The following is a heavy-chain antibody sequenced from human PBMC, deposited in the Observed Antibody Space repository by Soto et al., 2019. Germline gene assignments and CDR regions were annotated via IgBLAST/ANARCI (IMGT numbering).Heavy chain of an antibody. CDR2: IFYSGST. D-gene: IGHD3-10*01. J-gene: IGHJ4*02. CDR3: ARVSYYYGSGGSSDY. V-gene: IGHV4-30-4*01. Sequence: QVQLQESGPGLVKPSQTLSLTCTVSGGSISSGDYYWNWIRQPPGKGLEWIGYIFYSGSTYYNPSLKSRITISVDTSKNQFSLKLSSVTAADTAVYYCARVSYYYGSGGSSDYWGQGTLVTVSS. CDR1: GGSISSGDYY.